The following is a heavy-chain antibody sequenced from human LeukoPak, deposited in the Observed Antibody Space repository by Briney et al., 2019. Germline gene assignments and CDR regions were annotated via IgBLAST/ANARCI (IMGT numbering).Heavy chain of an antibody. D-gene: IGHD3-16*01. CDR1: GFTFRTYW. CDR2: INQGGSET. Sequence: GGSLRLSCAASGFTFRTYWMSWVRQAPGKGLEWVASINQGGSETYYVESVKGRFTISRDNAMNSFFLQMNSLRAEDTAVYYCARLIGDPTIYDYWGQGTPVTVSS. J-gene: IGHJ4*02. V-gene: IGHV3-7*01. CDR3: ARLIGDPTIYDY.